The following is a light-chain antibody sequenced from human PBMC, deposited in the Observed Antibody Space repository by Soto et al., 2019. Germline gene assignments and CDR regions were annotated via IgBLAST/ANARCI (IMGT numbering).Light chain of an antibody. CDR2: EAS. CDR1: SSDVGGYNY. V-gene: IGLV2-14*01. J-gene: IGLJ1*01. CDR3: SSYTSSSTLVV. Sequence: QSVLTQPASVSGSPGQSITISCTGTSSDVGGYNYVSWYQQHPGKAPKLMIYEASNRPSGVSNRFSGSKSGNTASLTISGLQAEDEADYYCSSYTSSSTLVVFGTGTKLTVL.